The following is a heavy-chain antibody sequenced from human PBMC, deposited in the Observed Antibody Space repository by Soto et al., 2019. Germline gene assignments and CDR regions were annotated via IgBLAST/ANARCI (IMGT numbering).Heavy chain of an antibody. Sequence: ASVEVSCKASGYTFTGYYMHWVRQAPGQGLEWMGWINPNSGGTNYAQKFQGWVTMTRDTSISTAYMELSRLRSDDTAVYYCARVQYGYYFDYWGQGTLVTVSS. CDR3: ARVQYGYYFDY. V-gene: IGHV1-2*04. CDR1: GYTFTGYY. J-gene: IGHJ4*02. D-gene: IGHD4-17*01. CDR2: INPNSGGT.